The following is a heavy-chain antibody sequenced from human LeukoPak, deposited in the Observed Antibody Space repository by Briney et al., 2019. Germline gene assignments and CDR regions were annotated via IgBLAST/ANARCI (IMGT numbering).Heavy chain of an antibody. J-gene: IGHJ6*02. CDR1: GGTFSSYA. V-gene: IGHV1-69*13. CDR3: ARALLRYCSSTSCYEWDYYYYGMDV. Sequence: ASVKVPCKASGGTFSSYAISWVRQAPGQGLEWMGGIIPIFGTANYAQKFQGRVTITADESTSTAYMELSSLRSEDTAVYYCARALLRYCSSTSCYEWDYYYYGMDVWGQGTTVTVSS. D-gene: IGHD2-2*01. CDR2: IIPIFGTA.